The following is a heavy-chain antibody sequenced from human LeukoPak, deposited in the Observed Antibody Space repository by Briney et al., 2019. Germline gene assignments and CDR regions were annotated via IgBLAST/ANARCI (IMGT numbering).Heavy chain of an antibody. Sequence: SVKVSCKASGGTFSSYAISWVRQAPGQGLEWMGGIIPIFGTANYAQKFQGRVTITADESTSTAYMGLSSLRSEDTAVYYCASNPDGIAAAGTPADIWGQGTMVTVSS. CDR2: IIPIFGTA. V-gene: IGHV1-69*13. D-gene: IGHD6-13*01. J-gene: IGHJ3*02. CDR1: GGTFSSYA. CDR3: ASNPDGIAAAGTPADI.